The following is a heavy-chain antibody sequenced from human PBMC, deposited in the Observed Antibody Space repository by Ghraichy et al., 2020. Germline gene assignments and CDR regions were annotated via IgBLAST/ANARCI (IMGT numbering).Heavy chain of an antibody. CDR1: GDIFSSYG. Sequence: SVKVSCKASGDIFSSYGISWVRQAPGQGLEWMGGIIPIFDTTEYAQKFQGRVTITADQSANIGYMELSSLRSEDTALYYCTRVKIVDCSDGDCYSPLDLWGQGTTVIVSS. D-gene: IGHD2-15*01. J-gene: IGHJ6*01. V-gene: IGHV1-69*13. CDR2: IIPIFDTT. CDR3: TRVKIVDCSDGDCYSPLDL.